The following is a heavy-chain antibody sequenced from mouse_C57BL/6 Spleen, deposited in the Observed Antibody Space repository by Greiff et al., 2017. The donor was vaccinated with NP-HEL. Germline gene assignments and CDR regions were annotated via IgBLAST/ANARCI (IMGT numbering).Heavy chain of an antibody. Sequence: VQLQQSGPGMVKPSQSLSLTCTVTGYSITSGYDWHWIRHFPGNKLEWMGYISYSGSTNYNPSLKSRISITHDTSKNHFFLKLNSVTTEDTATYYCARGSYYVSMDYWGQGTSVTVSS. J-gene: IGHJ4*01. V-gene: IGHV3-1*01. CDR1: GYSITSGYD. CDR3: ARGSYYVSMDY. CDR2: ISYSGST. D-gene: IGHD1-1*01.